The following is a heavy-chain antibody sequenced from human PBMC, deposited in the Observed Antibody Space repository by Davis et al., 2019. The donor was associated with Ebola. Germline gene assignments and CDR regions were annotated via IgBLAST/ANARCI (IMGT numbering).Heavy chain of an antibody. CDR1: GYALRSYY. V-gene: IGHV1-46*01. Sequence: AASVKVSCKASGYALRSYYMHWVRQAPGQGLEWMGIINPGGGSTSYAQKFQGRVTMTSDTSTSTVYMELSSLRPEDTAVYYCARETGDGGGMDVWGKGTTVTVSS. CDR2: INPGGGST. D-gene: IGHD7-27*01. CDR3: ARETGDGGGMDV. J-gene: IGHJ6*04.